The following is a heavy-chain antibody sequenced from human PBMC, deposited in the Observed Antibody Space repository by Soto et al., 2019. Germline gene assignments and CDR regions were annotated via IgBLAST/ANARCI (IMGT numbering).Heavy chain of an antibody. V-gene: IGHV1-46*03. CDR2: INPSGGST. D-gene: IGHD3-10*01. Sequence: ASVKVSCKASGYTFTSYYMHWVRQAPGQGFEWMGIINPSGGSTSYAQKFQGRVTMTRDTSTSTVYMELSSLRSEDTAVFYCATTYYYGSGSSQRDAFDIWGQGTMVTVSS. CDR1: GYTFTSYY. CDR3: ATTYYYGSGSSQRDAFDI. J-gene: IGHJ3*02.